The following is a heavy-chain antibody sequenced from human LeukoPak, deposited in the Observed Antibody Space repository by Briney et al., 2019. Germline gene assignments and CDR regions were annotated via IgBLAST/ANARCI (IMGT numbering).Heavy chain of an antibody. Sequence: GESMQISCKGSGYSFTNYWINWVRQMPGKGLEWMGRIDPTDSYTYYSPSFEGHVTMSSDKSSNTAYLQWSSLEASDTAMYYCARQYYYVSGTYYNNWFDPWGQGALVTVTS. D-gene: IGHD3-10*01. V-gene: IGHV5-10-1*01. J-gene: IGHJ5*02. CDR2: IDPTDSYT. CDR1: GYSFTNYW. CDR3: ARQYYYVSGTYYNNWFDP.